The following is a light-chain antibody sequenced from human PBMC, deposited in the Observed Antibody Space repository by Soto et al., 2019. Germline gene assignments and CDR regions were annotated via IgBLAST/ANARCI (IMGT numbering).Light chain of an antibody. CDR3: QQYYSTPWT. V-gene: IGKV4-1*01. CDR2: WAS. J-gene: IGKJ1*01. Sequence: DIVMTQSPDSRAVSLGERAPINCKSSQSVLYSSNNKNYLAWYQQKPGQPPKLLIYWASTRESGVPDRFSGSGSGTDFTLTISSLQAEDVAVYYCQQYYSTPWTFGQGTKVDI. CDR1: QSVLYSSNNKNY.